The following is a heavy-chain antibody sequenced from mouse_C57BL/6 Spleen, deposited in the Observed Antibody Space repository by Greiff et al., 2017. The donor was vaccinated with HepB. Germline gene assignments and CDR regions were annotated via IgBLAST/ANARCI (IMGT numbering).Heavy chain of an antibody. D-gene: IGHD1-1*01. CDR2: IYPGSGST. CDR3: ARHGSSSY. J-gene: IGHJ2*01. V-gene: IGHV1-55*01. Sequence: VQLQQSGAELVKPGASVKMSCKASGYTFSSYWITWVKQRPGQGLEWIGDIYPGSGSTNYNEKFKCKATLTVDTSSSTAYMQLSSLTSEDSAVYYCARHGSSSYWGQGTTLTVSS. CDR1: GYTFSSYW.